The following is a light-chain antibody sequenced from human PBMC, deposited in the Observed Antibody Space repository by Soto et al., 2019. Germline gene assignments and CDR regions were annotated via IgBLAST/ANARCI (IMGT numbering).Light chain of an antibody. CDR2: GAS. V-gene: IGKV3-15*01. CDR3: QQYNNCPPWT. Sequence: EIVMTQSPDTLSVSPGERATLSCRASQSVSSNLAWYQQKPGQAPRLLIYGASTTATGVPARFSGSGSGTEFTLTISSLQSEDFAVYYCQQYNNCPPWTFGQGTKVEIK. J-gene: IGKJ1*01. CDR1: QSVSSN.